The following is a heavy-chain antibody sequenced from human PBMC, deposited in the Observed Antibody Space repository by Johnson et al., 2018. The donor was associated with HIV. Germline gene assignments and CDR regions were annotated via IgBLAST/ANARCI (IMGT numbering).Heavy chain of an antibody. CDR3: AKETRDSRSAFDV. Sequence: QVQLVESGGGVVQPGGSLRLSCAASGFTFRSYAMHWVRQAPGKGLEWVGVISYDGSKTYYGDSVRGRFTISRDTSKKTLYLEINSLRTEDTAIYFCAKETRDSRSAFDVWGQGTMVTVSS. V-gene: IGHV3-30*18. CDR2: ISYDGSKT. J-gene: IGHJ3*01. CDR1: GFTFRSYA. D-gene: IGHD3-22*01.